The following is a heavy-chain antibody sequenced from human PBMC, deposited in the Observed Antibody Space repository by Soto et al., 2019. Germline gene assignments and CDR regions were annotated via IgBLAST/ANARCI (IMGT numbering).Heavy chain of an antibody. V-gene: IGHV1-2*02. Sequence: QVQLVQSGAEERKPGASVKVSCKASGYTFTGYYINWVRQAPGQGLEWMGWMNPNNGDAKYAPQFLGRVTMTRDTSTTPAYLELTRLRSDDTATFYCARARVAATRPWFDPWGQGTLVSVSS. D-gene: IGHD2-15*01. J-gene: IGHJ5*02. CDR1: GYTFTGYY. CDR2: MNPNNGDA. CDR3: ARARVAATRPWFDP.